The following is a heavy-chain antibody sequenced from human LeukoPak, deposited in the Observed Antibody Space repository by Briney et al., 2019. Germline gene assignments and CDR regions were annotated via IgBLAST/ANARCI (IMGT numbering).Heavy chain of an antibody. Sequence: GGSLRLSCAASGFTFSTYAMSWVRQAPGKGLEWVSLIGGSDGRTRYADSVKGRFTISRDNSKNTLYLEMNSLRAEDTAVYYCAKDSSSYDWGYMDVWGKGTAVTISS. CDR3: AKDSSSYDWGYMDV. V-gene: IGHV3-23*01. D-gene: IGHD3-22*01. CDR2: IGGSDGRT. J-gene: IGHJ6*03. CDR1: GFTFSTYA.